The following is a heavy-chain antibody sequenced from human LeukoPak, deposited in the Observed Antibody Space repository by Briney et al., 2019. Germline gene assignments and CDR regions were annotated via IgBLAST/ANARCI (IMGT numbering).Heavy chain of an antibody. CDR1: GYTFTSYD. D-gene: IGHD1-14*01. V-gene: IGHV1-8*01. CDR2: MSPINGNT. J-gene: IGHJ5*02. CDR3: ARNRGEGFDP. Sequence: GASVKVSCKASGYTFTSYDINWVRQAAGQGLEWMGWMSPINGNTGYAQKFQGRVTMTRNTSISTAYMELSSLRSEDTAVYYCARNRGEGFDPWGQGTLVTVSS.